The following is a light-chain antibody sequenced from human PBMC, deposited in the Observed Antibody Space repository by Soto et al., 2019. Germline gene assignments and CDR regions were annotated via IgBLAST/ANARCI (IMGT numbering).Light chain of an antibody. CDR2: GAS. CDR1: QRITNNF. Sequence: EIVLTQSPGALSLSPGERATLSCRASQRITNNFLAWFQQKPGLAPRLLIHGASTRASGVPGRFRGGGSGTDFVLTISRLEPEDFAVYYCQQYGRSPFTFGQGTKLQIK. J-gene: IGKJ2*01. V-gene: IGKV3-20*01. CDR3: QQYGRSPFT.